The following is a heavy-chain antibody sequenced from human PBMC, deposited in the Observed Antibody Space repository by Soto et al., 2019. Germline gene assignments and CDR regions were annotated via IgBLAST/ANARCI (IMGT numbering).Heavy chain of an antibody. CDR2: TSYDGNNE. CDR3: AKDKGVFNWATSYFDY. V-gene: IGHV3-30*18. CDR1: GFTFSNYA. D-gene: IGHD1-1*01. J-gene: IGHJ4*02. Sequence: LRLSCAASGFTFSNYAMHWVRQAPGKGLEWVALTSYDGNNEYYTDSVKGRFTISRDNSKNTLFLQMNSPRPEDTAVYYCAKDKGVFNWATSYFDYWGRGTLVTVSS.